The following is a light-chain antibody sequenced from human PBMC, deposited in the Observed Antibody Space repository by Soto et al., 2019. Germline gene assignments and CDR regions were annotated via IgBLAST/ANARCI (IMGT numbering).Light chain of an antibody. CDR3: QQYGTSPKRYT. CDR2: GAS. Sequence: ENVLTQSPGTLSLSPGERGTLSCRASQSVSSNYLAWYQQKPGQAPRLLIYGASSRATGIPDRFSGSGSGTDFTLTISRLVPEDFAVYYCQQYGTSPKRYTFGQGTKLEIK. J-gene: IGKJ2*01. V-gene: IGKV3-20*01. CDR1: QSVSSNY.